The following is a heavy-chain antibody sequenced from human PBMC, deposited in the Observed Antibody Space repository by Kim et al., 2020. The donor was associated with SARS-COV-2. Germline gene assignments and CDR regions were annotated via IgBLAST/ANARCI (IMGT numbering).Heavy chain of an antibody. J-gene: IGHJ4*02. CDR2: INSNGGTT. CDR1: GFTFRDYA. V-gene: IGHV3-64*02. D-gene: IGHD6-19*01. Sequence: GGSLRLSCAASGFTFRDYAMYWVRQAPGKGLEYVSLINSNGGTTYYAESVKGRFSISRDNFNNALYLQMGRLRNEDTAMYYCVRGRGSGWYYLDQWGQGTLVTVSS. CDR3: VRGRGSGWYYLDQ.